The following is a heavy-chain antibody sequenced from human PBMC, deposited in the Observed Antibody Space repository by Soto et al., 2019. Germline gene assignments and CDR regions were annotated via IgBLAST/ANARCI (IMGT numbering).Heavy chain of an antibody. CDR1: GFRFSDHY. J-gene: IGHJ4*02. CDR3: AGDPYYYGSAF. CDR2: ISGGGTTM. Sequence: LRLSCAASGFRFSDHYMTWIRQAPGKGLEWVSKISGGGTTMYYADSVKGRFTVSRDNAKNSLYLQMNSLRAEDTAVYYCAGDPYYYGSAFWGQGALVTVSS. V-gene: IGHV3-11*01. D-gene: IGHD3-10*01.